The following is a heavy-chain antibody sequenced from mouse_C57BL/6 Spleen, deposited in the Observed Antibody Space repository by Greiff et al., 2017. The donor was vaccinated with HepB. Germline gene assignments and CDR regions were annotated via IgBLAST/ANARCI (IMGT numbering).Heavy chain of an antibody. V-gene: IGHV1-15*01. CDR1: GYTFTDYE. J-gene: IGHJ1*03. CDR3: TRTGPITTVVATRYFDV. Sequence: VQLQESGAELVRPGASVTLSCKASGYTFTDYEMHWVKQTPVHGLEWIGAIDPETGGTAYNQKFKGKAILTADKSSSTAYMELRSLTSEDSAVYYCTRTGPITTVVATRYFDVWGTGTTVTVSS. CDR2: IDPETGGT. D-gene: IGHD1-1*01.